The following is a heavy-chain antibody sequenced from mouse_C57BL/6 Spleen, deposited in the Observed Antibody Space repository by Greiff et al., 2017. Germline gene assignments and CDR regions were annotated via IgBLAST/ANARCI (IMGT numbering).Heavy chain of an antibody. Sequence: VQLQQSGPELVKPGASVKISCKASGYAFSSSWMNWVKQRPGKGLEWIGRIYPGDGDTNYNGKFKGKGTLTADKSSSTAYMQLSSLTSEDSAVYYCARIEATVVNYWGQGTTLTVSS. CDR1: GYAFSSSW. D-gene: IGHD1-1*01. V-gene: IGHV1-82*01. CDR3: ARIEATVVNY. CDR2: IYPGDGDT. J-gene: IGHJ2*01.